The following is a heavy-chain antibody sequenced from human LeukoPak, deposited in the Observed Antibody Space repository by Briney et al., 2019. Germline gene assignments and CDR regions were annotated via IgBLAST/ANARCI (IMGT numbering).Heavy chain of an antibody. D-gene: IGHD3-9*01. J-gene: IGHJ6*02. Sequence: GGSLRLSCAASGVTVSSKGMSWVRQAPGKGLEWVSIVYSGGSTYYADSVKGRFTISRDNSKNTLFLQMNSLRAEDTAVYYCARDVDYYDIVTGYYQHFGMDVWGQGTTVTVSS. CDR2: VYSGGST. CDR3: ARDVDYYDIVTGYYQHFGMDV. CDR1: GVTVSSKG. V-gene: IGHV3-53*01.